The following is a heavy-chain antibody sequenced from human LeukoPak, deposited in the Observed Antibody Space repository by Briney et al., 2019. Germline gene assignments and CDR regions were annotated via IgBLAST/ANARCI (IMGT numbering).Heavy chain of an antibody. CDR3: ARDLYYDILTGYYRNLFDP. J-gene: IGHJ5*02. CDR1: GFTFSSYS. D-gene: IGHD3-9*01. V-gene: IGHV3-48*04. CDR2: ISSSSSTI. Sequence: QSGGSLRLSCAASGFTFSSYSMNWVRQAPGKGLEWVSYISSSSSTIYYADSVKGRFTNSRDNAKNSLYLQMSSLRAEDTAVYYCARDLYYDILTGYYRNLFDPWGQGTLVTVSS.